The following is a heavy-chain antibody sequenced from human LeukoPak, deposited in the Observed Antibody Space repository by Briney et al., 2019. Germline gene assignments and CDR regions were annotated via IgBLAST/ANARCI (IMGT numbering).Heavy chain of an antibody. CDR1: GYSFTGYF. D-gene: IGHD2/OR15-2a*01. Sequence: ASVKVSCKASGYSFTGYFIHWVRQAPGQGLEWMGWINPNSGGTNYAQKFQGRVIMTRNTSISTAYMELSSLRSEDTAVYYCARVAFYAQTKDDAFDIWGQGTMVTVSS. V-gene: IGHV1-2*02. J-gene: IGHJ3*02. CDR2: INPNSGGT. CDR3: ARVAFYAQTKDDAFDI.